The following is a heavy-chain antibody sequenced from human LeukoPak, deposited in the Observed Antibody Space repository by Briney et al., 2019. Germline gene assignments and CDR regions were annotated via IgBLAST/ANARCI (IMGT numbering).Heavy chain of an antibody. CDR3: ASRYFPTSSYHFLGAF. D-gene: IGHD3-9*01. J-gene: IGHJ4*02. Sequence: SETLSLTCTVSGASISRNNYCWGWIRQPPGKGLESLANIYSNGNTYYNPSLQSRVSISVDTSKNQISLKLSSVTAADTAVYFCASRYFPTSSYHFLGAFWGQGTLVTVSS. CDR2: IYSNGNT. CDR1: GASISRNNYC. V-gene: IGHV4-39*01.